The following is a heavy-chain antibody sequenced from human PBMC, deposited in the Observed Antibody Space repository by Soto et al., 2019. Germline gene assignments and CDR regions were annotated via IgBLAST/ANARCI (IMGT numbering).Heavy chain of an antibody. J-gene: IGHJ5*02. CDR1: GGSVSSGPYY. CDR3: ARAGCISTSCYQFDP. Sequence: SETLSLTCTVSGGSVSSGPYYWSWIRQPPGKGLEWIGYVYYSGNTNYNPSLKSRVTISVDTSKNQFSLKLSSVTAADTAMYYCARAGCISTSCYQFDPWGQGTLVTVSS. V-gene: IGHV4-61*01. D-gene: IGHD2-2*01. CDR2: VYYSGNT.